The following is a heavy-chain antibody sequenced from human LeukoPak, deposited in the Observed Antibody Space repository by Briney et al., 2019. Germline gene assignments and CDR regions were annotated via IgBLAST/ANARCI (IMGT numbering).Heavy chain of an antibody. Sequence: GGSLRLSCAAYGFTFSSYAMSWVRQAPGKGLEWVSAISGSGGSTYYADSVKGRFTISRDNSKNTLYLQMNSLRAEDTAVYYCAKGPGHDILPNWFDPWGQGTLVTVSS. J-gene: IGHJ5*02. CDR1: GFTFSSYA. V-gene: IGHV3-23*01. CDR2: ISGSGGST. CDR3: AKGPGHDILPNWFDP. D-gene: IGHD3-9*01.